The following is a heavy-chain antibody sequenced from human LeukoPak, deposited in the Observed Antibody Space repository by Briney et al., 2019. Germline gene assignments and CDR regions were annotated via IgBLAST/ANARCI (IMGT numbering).Heavy chain of an antibody. CDR1: GSAFGSFG. CDR2: IKQDASEK. D-gene: IGHD6-19*01. Sequence: GGSLRLSCAVSGSAFGSFGMSWVRQAPGKGLEWVANIKQDASEKYYVDSVKGRFTISRDNAKNSLYLQMNSLRAEDMAVYYCARALGSSGWYFRGSRYFQHWGQGTLVTVSS. J-gene: IGHJ1*01. V-gene: IGHV3-7*01. CDR3: ARALGSSGWYFRGSRYFQH.